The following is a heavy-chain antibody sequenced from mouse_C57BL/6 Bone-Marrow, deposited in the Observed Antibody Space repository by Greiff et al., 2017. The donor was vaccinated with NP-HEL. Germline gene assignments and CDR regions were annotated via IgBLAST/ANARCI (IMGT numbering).Heavy chain of an antibody. V-gene: IGHV1-4*01. CDR3: ARRGTVGAGYAMDY. D-gene: IGHD1-1*01. CDR2: INPSSGYT. Sequence: VQLQQSGAELARPGASVKMSCKASGYTFTSYTMHWVKQRPGQGLEWIGYINPSSGYTKYNQKFKDKATLTADKSSSTAYMQLSSLTSEDSAVYYCARRGTVGAGYAMDYWGQGTSVTVSS. J-gene: IGHJ4*01. CDR1: GYTFTSYT.